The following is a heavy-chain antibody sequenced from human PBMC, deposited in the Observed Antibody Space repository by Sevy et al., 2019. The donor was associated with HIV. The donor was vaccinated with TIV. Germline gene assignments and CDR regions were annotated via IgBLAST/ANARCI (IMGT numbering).Heavy chain of an antibody. J-gene: IGHJ6*02. CDR1: GYTFTSYD. D-gene: IGHD2-8*01. V-gene: IGHV1-8*01. CDR3: ARGSVTYYYYGMDV. Sequence: ASVKVSCKASGYTFTSYDINWVRQATGQGLEWMGWMNPNSGNTGYAQKFQGRVTMTRNTSISTVYMELSSLRSEDTAVYYCARGSVTYYYYGMDVWGQGTTVTVSS. CDR2: MNPNSGNT.